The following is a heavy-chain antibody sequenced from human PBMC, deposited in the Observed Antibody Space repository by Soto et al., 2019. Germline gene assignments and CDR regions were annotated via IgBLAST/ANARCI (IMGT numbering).Heavy chain of an antibody. CDR3: ARIGRPTSMAHHEFEV. Sequence: LGESLKISCKGSGYTFTNYWIGWVRQMPGKGLEWVGIIYPGDSDTRYSPSFQGQVTISADNSITTAYLQWRSLKASDTAMFYCARIGRPTSMAHHEFEVWGQGTMVNLSS. J-gene: IGHJ3*01. V-gene: IGHV5-51*01. CDR1: GYTFTNYW. D-gene: IGHD1-1*01. CDR2: IYPGDSDT.